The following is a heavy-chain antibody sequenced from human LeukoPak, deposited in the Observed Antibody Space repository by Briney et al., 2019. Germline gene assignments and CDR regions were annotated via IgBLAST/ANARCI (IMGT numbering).Heavy chain of an antibody. CDR2: ISSSSSNI. CDR3: ARAYCSSTSCLDY. J-gene: IGHJ4*02. V-gene: IGHV3-21*06. D-gene: IGHD2-2*01. CDR1: GFTFSSYA. Sequence: GGSLRLSCAASGFTFSSYAMSWFRQAPGKGLEWVSSISSSSSNIYYADSVKGRFTISRDNAKNSLFLQMSSLRADDTAVYYCARAYCSSTSCLDYWGQGTLVTVSS.